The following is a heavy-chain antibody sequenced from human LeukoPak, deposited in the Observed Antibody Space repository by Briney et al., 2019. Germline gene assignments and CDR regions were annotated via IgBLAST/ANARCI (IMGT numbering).Heavy chain of an antibody. V-gene: IGHV3-21*01. CDR3: ARDSNLRGYSYGDLDY. D-gene: IGHD5-18*01. Sequence: GGSLRLSCAASGFTFSSYEMNWVRQAPGKGLEWVSSISSSSSYIYYADSVKGRFTISRDNAKNSLYLQMNSLRAEDTAVYYCARDSNLRGYSYGDLDYWGQGTLVTVSS. J-gene: IGHJ4*02. CDR2: ISSSSSYI. CDR1: GFTFSSYE.